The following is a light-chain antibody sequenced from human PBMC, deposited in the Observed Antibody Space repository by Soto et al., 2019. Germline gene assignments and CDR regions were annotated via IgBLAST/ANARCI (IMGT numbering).Light chain of an antibody. CDR1: QSVSNNY. V-gene: IGKV3-20*01. CDR3: QQHGDSPPTYT. CDR2: LAS. J-gene: IGKJ2*01. Sequence: EIVLTQSPGTLSLSPGERATLSCRASQSVSNNYLSWYQQKPGQAPRLLIYLASTRATGIPDRFSGSGSGTDFTLTISRLEPEDFAVYYCQQHGDSPPTYTFGQGTKLEIK.